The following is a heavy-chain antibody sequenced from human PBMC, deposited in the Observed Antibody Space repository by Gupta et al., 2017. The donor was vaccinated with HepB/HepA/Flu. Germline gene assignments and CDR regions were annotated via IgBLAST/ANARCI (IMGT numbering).Heavy chain of an antibody. CDR3: ARVSHGYNYNDY. CDR1: GGSISSNSW. J-gene: IGHJ4*02. Sequence: QVQLQASGPGLVKPSGTLSLTCGVSGGSISSNSWWRWVRQPPGKGLEWIGEIYHSGNTNYNPSLKSRVTISVDKSKNQFSLKLSSVTAADTAIYYCARVSHGYNYNDYWGQGTLVTVSS. V-gene: IGHV4-4*02. CDR2: IYHSGNT. D-gene: IGHD5-24*01.